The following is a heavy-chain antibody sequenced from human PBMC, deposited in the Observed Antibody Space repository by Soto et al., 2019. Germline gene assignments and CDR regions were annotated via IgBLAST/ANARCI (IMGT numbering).Heavy chain of an antibody. J-gene: IGHJ4*02. CDR2: IFYSGST. Sequence: SETLSLTCTVSGGSISSSSYYWGWIRQPPGKGLEWIGSIFYSGSTYYNPSLKSRVTISVDTSKNQFSLKLSSVTAADTAVYYCARLKYYYDSSGYYYDYWGPGTLVTVSS. V-gene: IGHV4-39*01. D-gene: IGHD3-22*01. CDR3: ARLKYYYDSSGYYYDY. CDR1: GGSISSSSYY.